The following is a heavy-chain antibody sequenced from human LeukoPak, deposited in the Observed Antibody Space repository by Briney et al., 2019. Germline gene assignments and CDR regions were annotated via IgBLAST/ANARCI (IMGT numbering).Heavy chain of an antibody. CDR3: ARDPTTVTKGFDV. D-gene: IGHD4-17*01. CDR1: GASFNSHDQY. CDR2: ISSIGST. V-gene: IGHV4-61*08. Sequence: SETLSLTCTVSGASFNSHDQYWNWIRHPPGKGLEWIGYISSIGSTNYNPSLKSRVTITVDTSKKQFSLKMTSVTAADTAVYYCARDPTTVTKGFDVWGQGTMVTVSS. J-gene: IGHJ3*01.